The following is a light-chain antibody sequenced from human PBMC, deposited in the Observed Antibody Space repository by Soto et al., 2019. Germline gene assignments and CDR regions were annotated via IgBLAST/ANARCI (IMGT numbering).Light chain of an antibody. CDR1: QSVSSW. CDR3: QKYRNYFPGGF. CDR2: KAS. J-gene: IGKJ2*01. Sequence: DIQMTQSPSTLSASVGDRVTITCRASQSVSSWLAWYQQKPGKAPKLLIFKASRLDTGVPSRFRGSGSGTRFHLNIRSLAADDFGTLFRQKYRNYFPGGFFGPGTRVEIK. V-gene: IGKV1-5*03.